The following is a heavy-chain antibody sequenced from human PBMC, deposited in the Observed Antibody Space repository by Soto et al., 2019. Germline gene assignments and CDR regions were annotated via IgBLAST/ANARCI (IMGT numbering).Heavy chain of an antibody. CDR3: VRARSAGYDFWSAYSPSPGFDY. CDR2: IWRGGKT. Sequence: EVQLVESGGGLAQPGGALRLSCAASGLTVSSKDMSWVRQAPGKGLECISIIWRGGKTYHADSGKGRFSISRNNSKNTLYLQMNSLRAEDTAVYYCVRARSAGYDFWSAYSPSPGFDYWGQGTLVTVSS. V-gene: IGHV3-66*01. D-gene: IGHD3-3*01. J-gene: IGHJ4*02. CDR1: GLTVSSKD.